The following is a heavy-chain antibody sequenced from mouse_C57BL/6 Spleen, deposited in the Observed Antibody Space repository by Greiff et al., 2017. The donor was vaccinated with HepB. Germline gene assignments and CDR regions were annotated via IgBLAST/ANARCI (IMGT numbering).Heavy chain of an antibody. D-gene: IGHD1-1*01. Sequence: EVQLVESGGGLVQSGRSLRLSCATSGFTFSDFYMEWVRQAPGKGLEWIAASRNKANDYTTEYSASVKGRFIVSRDTSKSILYLQMNALRAEDTAIYYCARDAYYGSFDYWGQGTTLTVSS. J-gene: IGHJ2*01. CDR2: SRNKANDYTT. CDR1: GFTFSDFY. V-gene: IGHV7-1*01. CDR3: ARDAYYGSFDY.